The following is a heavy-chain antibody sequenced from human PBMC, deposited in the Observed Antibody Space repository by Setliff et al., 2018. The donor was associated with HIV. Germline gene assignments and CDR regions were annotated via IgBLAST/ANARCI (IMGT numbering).Heavy chain of an antibody. J-gene: IGHJ5*02. D-gene: IGHD1-26*01. CDR3: ANLWEVGA. CDR2: IKQDGSEI. V-gene: IGHV3-7*03. Sequence: GGSLRLSCAASGFTFSNYWMDWVRQAPGKGLEWVATIKQDGSEIYYVDSVKGRFTISRDNARTSLYLEMSSLRVEDTAVYLCANLWEVGAWGQGTLVTVSS. CDR1: GFTFSNYW.